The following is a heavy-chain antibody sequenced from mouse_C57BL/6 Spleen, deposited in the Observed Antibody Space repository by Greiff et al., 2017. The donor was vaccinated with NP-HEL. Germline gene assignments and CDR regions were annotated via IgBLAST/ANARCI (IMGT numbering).Heavy chain of an antibody. CDR1: GYTFTDHT. CDR2: IYPRDGST. V-gene: IGHV1-78*01. D-gene: IGHD2-4*01. CDR3: ARRYYDYGEGFYYAMDY. J-gene: IGHJ4*01. Sequence: VQLQQSDAELVKPGASVKISCKVSGYTFTDHTIHWMKQRPEQGLEWIGYIYPRDGSTKYNEKFKGKATLTADKSSSTAYMQLNSLTSEDSAVYFCARRYYDYGEGFYYAMDYWGQGTSVTVSS.